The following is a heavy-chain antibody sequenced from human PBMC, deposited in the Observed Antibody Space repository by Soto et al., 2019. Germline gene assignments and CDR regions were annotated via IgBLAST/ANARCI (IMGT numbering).Heavy chain of an antibody. CDR3: ARGSHSGGLYTHWFDP. V-gene: IGHV4-34*01. J-gene: IGHJ5*02. Sequence: PSETLSLTCAVYGGSLSGYYWSLIRQPPGKGLEWIGEINRSGRTNYNLSLKSRVTISVDASKDQFSLKVTSVTAADTAVYYCARGSHSGGLYTHWFDPWGQGTLVTVSS. CDR1: GGSLSGYY. D-gene: IGHD3-10*01. CDR2: INRSGRT.